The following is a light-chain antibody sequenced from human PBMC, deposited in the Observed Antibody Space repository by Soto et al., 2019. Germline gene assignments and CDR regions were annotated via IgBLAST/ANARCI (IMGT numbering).Light chain of an antibody. CDR3: AAWDDTLVGWV. J-gene: IGLJ3*02. CDR1: SSNIATNY. CDR2: SNT. V-gene: IGLV1-47*02. Sequence: QSVLTQPPSVSGTPGQGVTISCSGGSSNIATNYVYWYQLLPGTAPNLVIFSNTIRPPRVPDRFSGSKSGASASLVISGLRSEDEADYFCAAWDDTLVGWVLGGGTKVTVL.